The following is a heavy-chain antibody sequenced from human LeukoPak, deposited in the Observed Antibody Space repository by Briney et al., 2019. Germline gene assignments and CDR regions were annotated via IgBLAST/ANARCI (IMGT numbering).Heavy chain of an antibody. CDR3: ARPRGSGIYQHFDY. Sequence: GGSLRLSRAASGFMFSSYEMNWVRQAPGKGLEWVSYISSSGSTRYYADSVKGRSTISRDNAKNSLYLQMNSLRAEDTAVYYCARPRGSGIYQHFDYWGQGTLVTVSS. V-gene: IGHV3-48*03. J-gene: IGHJ4*02. D-gene: IGHD3-10*01. CDR1: GFMFSSYE. CDR2: ISSSGSTR.